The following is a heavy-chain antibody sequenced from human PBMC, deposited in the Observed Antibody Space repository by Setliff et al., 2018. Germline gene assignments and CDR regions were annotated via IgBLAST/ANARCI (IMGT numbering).Heavy chain of an antibody. D-gene: IGHD2-15*01. J-gene: IGHJ6*02. Sequence: TSETLSLTCTVSGGSISPYFWSWVRQPPGKGLEWIGYVYHNGNTNFNPSLKSRVTMSVDTSKNQFALHPKSVTAADTAVYYCARDRSAYSYGLDVWGQGTTVTVSS. V-gene: IGHV4-59*01. CDR1: GGSISPYF. CDR3: ARDRSAYSYGLDV. CDR2: VYHNGNT.